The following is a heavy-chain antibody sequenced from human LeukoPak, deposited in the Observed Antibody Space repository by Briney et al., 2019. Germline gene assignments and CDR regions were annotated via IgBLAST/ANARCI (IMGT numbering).Heavy chain of an antibody. CDR1: GGSFSGYY. Sequence: SETLSLTCAVYGGSFSGYYWSWSRQPPGKGLEWIGEINHSGSTNYNPSLKSRVTISVDTSKNQFSLKLSSVTAADTAVYYCATRGWGSNHWGQGTLVTVSS. CDR2: INHSGST. CDR3: ATRGWGSNH. V-gene: IGHV4-34*01. J-gene: IGHJ1*01. D-gene: IGHD3-16*01.